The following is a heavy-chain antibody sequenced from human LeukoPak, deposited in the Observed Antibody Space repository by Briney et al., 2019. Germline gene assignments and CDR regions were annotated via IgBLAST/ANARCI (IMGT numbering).Heavy chain of an antibody. D-gene: IGHD5-18*01. Sequence: PGGSLRLSCAASGFRFSSYAMSWVRQAPGKGLEWVSAISGSGVSTYYADSVKGRFTVSRDNSKNTLYLQMSSLRAEDTAVYYCARGYSYGTAFDYWGQGTLVTVSS. V-gene: IGHV3-23*01. CDR3: ARGYSYGTAFDY. J-gene: IGHJ4*02. CDR2: ISGSGVST. CDR1: GFRFSSYA.